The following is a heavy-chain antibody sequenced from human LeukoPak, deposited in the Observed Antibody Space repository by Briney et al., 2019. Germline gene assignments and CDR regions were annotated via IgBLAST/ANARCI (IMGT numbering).Heavy chain of an antibody. CDR3: ARERVSPDGGGWNAFDI. D-gene: IGHD3-16*01. V-gene: IGHV4-59*12. J-gene: IGHJ3*02. CDR2: IYYSGST. CDR1: GGSISSYY. Sequence: SETLSLTCTVSGGSISSYYWSWIRQPPGKGLEWIGYIYYSGSTNYNPSLKSRVTISVDTSKNQFSLKLSSVTAADTAVYYCARERVSPDGGGWNAFDIWGQGTMVTVSS.